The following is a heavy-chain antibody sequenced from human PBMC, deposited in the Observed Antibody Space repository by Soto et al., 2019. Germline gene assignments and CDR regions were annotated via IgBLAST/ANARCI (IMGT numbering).Heavy chain of an antibody. D-gene: IGHD2-15*01. CDR2: INHSGST. J-gene: IGHJ3*02. CDR3: ARGLGYCSGGSCRHAFDI. V-gene: IGHV4-34*01. CDR1: GGSFSGYY. Sequence: QVQLQQWGAGLLRPSETLSLTCAVYGGSFSGYYWSWIRQPPGKGLEWIGEINHSGSTNYNPSLKRRVTISVDTSKNQFSLKLSSGTAADTAVYYWARGLGYCSGGSCRHAFDIWGQGTMVTVSS.